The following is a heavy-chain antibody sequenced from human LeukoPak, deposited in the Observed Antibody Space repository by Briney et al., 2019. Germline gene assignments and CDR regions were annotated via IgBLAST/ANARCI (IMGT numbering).Heavy chain of an antibody. J-gene: IGHJ4*02. Sequence: PGGSLRLSCAASGFTFSSYGMHWVRQALGKGLEWVTVIRFDGITKYYADSVKGRSTISRDNSKDTVFLQMNSLRAEDTAVYYCAESLSPNHFAHWGQGTLVTVSS. CDR1: GFTFSSYG. CDR3: AESLSPNHFAH. CDR2: IRFDGITK. V-gene: IGHV3-30*02.